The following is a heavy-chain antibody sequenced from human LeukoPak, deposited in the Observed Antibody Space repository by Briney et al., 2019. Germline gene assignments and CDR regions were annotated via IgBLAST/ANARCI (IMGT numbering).Heavy chain of an antibody. CDR3: AKGLSMVRGVIIPFDY. CDR1: GFTFSSYA. Sequence: GGSLRLSCAASGFTFSSYAMSRVRQAPGKGLEWVSAISGSGGSTYYADSVKGRFTISRDNSKNTLYLQMNSLRAEDTAVYYCAKGLSMVRGVIIPFDYWGQGTLVTVSS. D-gene: IGHD3-10*01. V-gene: IGHV3-23*01. J-gene: IGHJ4*02. CDR2: ISGSGGST.